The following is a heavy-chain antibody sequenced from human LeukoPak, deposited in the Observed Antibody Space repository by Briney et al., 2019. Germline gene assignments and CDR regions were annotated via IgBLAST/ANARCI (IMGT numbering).Heavy chain of an antibody. CDR1: GFTFSSYA. Sequence: GGSLRLSCAASGFTFSSYAMSWVRQAPGKGLEWVSAISGGGGSTFYADSVKGRFTISRDNSKNTLYLQMNSLRAEDTAVYYCAKGRGWLQFFDYWGQGTLVTVSS. D-gene: IGHD5-24*01. J-gene: IGHJ4*02. CDR2: ISGGGGST. CDR3: AKGRGWLQFFDY. V-gene: IGHV3-23*01.